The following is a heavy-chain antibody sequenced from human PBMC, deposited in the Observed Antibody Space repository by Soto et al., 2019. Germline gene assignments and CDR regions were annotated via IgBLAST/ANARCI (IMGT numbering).Heavy chain of an antibody. CDR2: IYYSGST. V-gene: IGHV4-30-4*01. CDR1: GGSISSGDYY. D-gene: IGHD3-22*01. Sequence: LSLTCTVSGGSISSGDYYWSWIRQPPGKGLEWIGYIYYSGSTYYNPSLKSRVTISVDTSKNQFSLKLSSVTAADTAVYYCARHRGGITMIAVQGFDCWGQGTLVTVSS. J-gene: IGHJ4*02. CDR3: ARHRGGITMIAVQGFDC.